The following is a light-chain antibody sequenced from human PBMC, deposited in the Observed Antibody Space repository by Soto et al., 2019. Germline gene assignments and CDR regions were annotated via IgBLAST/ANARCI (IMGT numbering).Light chain of an antibody. CDR3: MQGTHWPPT. CDR1: HRIVYSDGQAD. J-gene: IGKJ1*01. V-gene: IGKV2-30*01. CDR2: RAS. Sequence: DVVMTQSPLSLPVTLGQPASISCRSRHRIVYSDGQADLSWFQQRPGQSPRRLIYRASNRDSGVPDRFSGSGSGTDFTLQIDRVEAEDVGVYYCMQGTHWPPTFGRGTRVEIK.